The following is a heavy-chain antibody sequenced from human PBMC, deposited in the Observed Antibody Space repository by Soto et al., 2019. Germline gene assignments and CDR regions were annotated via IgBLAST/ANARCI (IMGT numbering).Heavy chain of an antibody. CDR1: GFTVSSNY. Sequence: GGSLRLSCAASGFTVSSNYMSWVRQAPGKGLEWVSVIYSGGSTYYADSLKGRFTISRDNSKNTMYLQMNSLRADDTAVYYCAGSTLTGDLLIRAFDIWGQGTMVTVSS. J-gene: IGHJ3*02. V-gene: IGHV3-66*02. CDR3: AGSTLTGDLLIRAFDI. CDR2: IYSGGST. D-gene: IGHD7-27*01.